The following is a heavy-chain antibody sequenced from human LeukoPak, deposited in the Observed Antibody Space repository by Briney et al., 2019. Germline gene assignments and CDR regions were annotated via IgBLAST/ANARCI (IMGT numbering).Heavy chain of an antibody. CDR3: ARVDGKSYDFWSGYYPPYYYYYGMDV. V-gene: IGHV1-8*01. CDR2: MNPNSGNT. J-gene: IGHJ6*02. CDR1: GYTFTSYD. D-gene: IGHD3-3*01. Sequence: ASVKVSCKASGYTFTSYDINWVRQATGQELEWMGWMNPNSGNTGYAQKFQGRVTMTRNTSISTAYMELSSLRSEDTAVYYCARVDGKSYDFWSGYYPPYYYYYGMDVWGQGTTVTVSS.